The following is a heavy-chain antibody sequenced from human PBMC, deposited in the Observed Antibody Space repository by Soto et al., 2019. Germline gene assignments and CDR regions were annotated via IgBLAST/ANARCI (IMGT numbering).Heavy chain of an antibody. CDR3: ARGHYYYDSSGYYKRYNWFDP. D-gene: IGHD3-22*01. Sequence: GGPLRLSCAASGFTFSSYDMHWVRQATGKGLEWVSAIGTAGDTYYPGSVKGRFTISRENAKNSLYLQMNSLRAEDTAVYYCARGHYYYDSSGYYKRYNWFDPWGQGTLVTVSS. CDR2: IGTAGDT. V-gene: IGHV3-13*01. CDR1: GFTFSSYD. J-gene: IGHJ5*02.